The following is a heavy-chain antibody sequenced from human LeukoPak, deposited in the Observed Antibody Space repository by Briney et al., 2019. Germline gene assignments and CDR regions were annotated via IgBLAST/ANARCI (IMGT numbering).Heavy chain of an antibody. CDR1: GFTFSSYS. V-gene: IGHV3-21*01. J-gene: IGHJ4*02. Sequence: GGSLRLSCAASGFTFSSYSMNCVRQAPGKGLEWVSSIRSSSSYIYYADSVKGRFTISRDNAKNSLYLQMNSLRAEDTAVYYCARSQALGVYYDYWGQGTLVTVSS. D-gene: IGHD2-8*01. CDR3: ARSQALGVYYDY. CDR2: IRSSSSYI.